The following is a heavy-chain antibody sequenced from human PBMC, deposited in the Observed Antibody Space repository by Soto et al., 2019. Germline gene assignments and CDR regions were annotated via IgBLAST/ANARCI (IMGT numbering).Heavy chain of an antibody. D-gene: IGHD3-9*01. CDR3: ARARSNYDILTGYYLGPSFDY. CDR1: GFTFSSYS. CDR2: ISSSSSYI. Sequence: GGSLRLSCAASGFTFSSYSMNWVRQAPGKGLEWVSSISSSSSYIYYADSVKGRFTISRDNAKNSLYLQMNSLRAEDTAVYYCARARSNYDILTGYYLGPSFDYWGQGTLVTVSS. J-gene: IGHJ4*02. V-gene: IGHV3-21*01.